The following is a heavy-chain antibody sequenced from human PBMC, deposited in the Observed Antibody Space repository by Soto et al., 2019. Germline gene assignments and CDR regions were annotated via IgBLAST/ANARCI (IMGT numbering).Heavy chain of an antibody. D-gene: IGHD5-12*01. J-gene: IGHJ4*02. CDR3: AGGWLRPYYFDY. CDR2: INHSGST. CDR1: GGSFSGYY. Sequence: SETLSLTCAVYGGSFSGYYWSWIRQPPGKGLEWIGEINHSGSTNYNPSLKSRVTISVDTSKNQFSLKLSSVTAADTAVYYCAGGWLRPYYFDYWGQGTLVTVYS. V-gene: IGHV4-34*01.